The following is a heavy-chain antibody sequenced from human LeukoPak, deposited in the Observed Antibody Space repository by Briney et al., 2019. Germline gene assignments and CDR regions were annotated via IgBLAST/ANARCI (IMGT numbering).Heavy chain of an antibody. CDR1: GYTFTGYY. CDR3: ARVRPDYGDYPYYYYGMDV. D-gene: IGHD4-17*01. CDR2: INPNSGGT. Sequence: GASVKVSCKASGYTFTGYYMHRVRQAPGQGLEWMGRINPNSGGTNYAQKFQGRVTITADESTSTAYMELSSLRSEDTAVYYCARVRPDYGDYPYYYYGMDVWGQGTTVTVSS. V-gene: IGHV1-2*06. J-gene: IGHJ6*02.